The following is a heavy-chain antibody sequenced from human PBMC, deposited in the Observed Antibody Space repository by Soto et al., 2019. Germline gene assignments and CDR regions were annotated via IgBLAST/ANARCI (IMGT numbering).Heavy chain of an antibody. D-gene: IGHD5-18*01. Sequence: GGSLRLSCAASGFTFSNAWMNWVRQAPGKGLEWVGRIKSKTDGGTTDYAAPVKGRFTISRDDSKNTLYLQMNSLKTEDTAVYYCTTDFTTSWIQLWYERSYGYYGMDVWGQGTTVTVSS. V-gene: IGHV3-15*07. CDR1: GFTFSNAW. CDR3: TTDFTTSWIQLWYERSYGYYGMDV. CDR2: IKSKTDGGTT. J-gene: IGHJ6*02.